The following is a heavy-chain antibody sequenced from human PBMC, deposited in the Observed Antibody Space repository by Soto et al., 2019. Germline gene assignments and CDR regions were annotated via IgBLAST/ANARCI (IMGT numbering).Heavy chain of an antibody. V-gene: IGHV4-59*01. CDR2: IYYSGST. D-gene: IGHD5-12*01. J-gene: IGHJ3*02. Sequence: SETLSLTCTVSGGSISSYYWSWIRQPPGKGLEWIGYIYYSGSTNYNPSLKSRVTISVDTSKNQFSLKLSSVTAADTAVYYCARVDIVATISFPARGPLDIWGQGTMVTVSS. CDR1: GGSISSYY. CDR3: ARVDIVATISFPARGPLDI.